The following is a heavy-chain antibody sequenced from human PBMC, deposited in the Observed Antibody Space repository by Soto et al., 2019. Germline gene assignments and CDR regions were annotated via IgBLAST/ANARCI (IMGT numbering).Heavy chain of an antibody. CDR2: IYYSGST. Sequence: SETLSLTCTVSGGSISSYYWSWIRQPPGKGLEWIGYIYYSGSTNYNPSLKSRVTISVDTSKNQFSLKLSSVTAADTAVYYCARHRSLARWLQFQPDPDYFDYWGQGTLVTVSS. D-gene: IGHD5-12*01. CDR1: GGSISSYY. J-gene: IGHJ4*02. V-gene: IGHV4-59*08. CDR3: ARHRSLARWLQFQPDPDYFDY.